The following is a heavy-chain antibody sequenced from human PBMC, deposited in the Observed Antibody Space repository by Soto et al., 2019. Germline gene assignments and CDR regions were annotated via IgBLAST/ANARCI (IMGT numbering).Heavy chain of an antibody. D-gene: IGHD3-10*01. Sequence: QVELQESGPGLVKPSQTLSLTCTVSGGSISTSGYYWRWIRQLPGKGLEWIGYIYYGGSTYYNPSLKSRASISVDTSKNQFSLKLRSVTAADTAVYYCTSGLGSPYYFDHWGQGALATVSS. CDR2: IYYGGST. CDR3: TSGLGSPYYFDH. V-gene: IGHV4-31*03. J-gene: IGHJ4*02. CDR1: GGSISTSGYY.